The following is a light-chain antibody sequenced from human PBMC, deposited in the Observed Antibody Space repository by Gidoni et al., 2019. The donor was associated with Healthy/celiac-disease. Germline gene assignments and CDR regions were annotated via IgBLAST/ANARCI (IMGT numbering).Light chain of an antibody. Sequence: SYELTQPPSVSVSPGQTARITCPGDALAKQYAYWYQQKPGQAPVLVIYKDSERPSGIPERFSGSSSGTTVTLTISGVQAEDEAHYYCQSADSSGTYGVFGGGTKLTVL. J-gene: IGLJ3*02. CDR2: KDS. CDR3: QSADSSGTYGV. V-gene: IGLV3-25*03. CDR1: ALAKQY.